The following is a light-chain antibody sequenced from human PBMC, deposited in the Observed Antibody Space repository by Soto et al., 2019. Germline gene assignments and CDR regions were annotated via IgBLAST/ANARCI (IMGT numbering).Light chain of an antibody. CDR3: SSYAGSNNQV. V-gene: IGLV2-8*01. CDR2: EVS. Sequence: QSALTQPPSASGSPGQSVTISCTGTSSDVGGYNYVSLYQQHPGKAPKLMIYEVSKRPSGVPDRFSGSKSGNTASLTVSGLQAEDEADYYCSSYAGSNNQVFGTGTKLTVL. CDR1: SSDVGGYNY. J-gene: IGLJ1*01.